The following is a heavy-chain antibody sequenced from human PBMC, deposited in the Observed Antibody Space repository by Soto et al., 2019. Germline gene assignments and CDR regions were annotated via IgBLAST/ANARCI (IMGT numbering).Heavy chain of an antibody. CDR2: IIPIFGTA. CDR1: GGTFSSYA. CDR3: AIRAPLWFGELFDYYYGMDV. V-gene: IGHV1-69*01. Sequence: QVQLVQSGAEVKKPGSSVKVSCKASGGTFSSYAISWVRQAPGQGLEWMGGIIPIFGTANYAQKFQGRVTITADESTSTAYVELSSLRSEDTAVYYCAIRAPLWFGELFDYYYGMDVWGQGTTVTVSS. D-gene: IGHD3-10*01. J-gene: IGHJ6*02.